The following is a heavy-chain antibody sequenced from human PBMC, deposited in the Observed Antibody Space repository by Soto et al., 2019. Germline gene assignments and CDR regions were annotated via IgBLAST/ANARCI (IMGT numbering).Heavy chain of an antibody. Sequence: SETLSLTCTVSGASITSYYWSWTRQSPGKGLEWIGYIYYSGSTKYNPSLKSRVTISVDTSKNQLSLKLSSVTAADTAVYYCARHVGYCSGGNCYGSLDPWGQGTLVTVSS. CDR3: ARHVGYCSGGNCYGSLDP. CDR2: IYYSGST. J-gene: IGHJ5*02. CDR1: GASITSYY. D-gene: IGHD2-15*01. V-gene: IGHV4-59*08.